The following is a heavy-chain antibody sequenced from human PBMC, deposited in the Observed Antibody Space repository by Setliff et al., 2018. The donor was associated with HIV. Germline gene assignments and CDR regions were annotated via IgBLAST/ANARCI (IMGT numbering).Heavy chain of an antibody. CDR2: ISTYSDET. Sequence: ASVKVSCKPAGYTFTAYGLSWVRQAPGQGLEWMGWISTYSDETSYAQDIQGRVTMTTDTSTSTAYLELRSLRFDDTAVHYCARDVEHMMDVWGQGTTVTVSS. J-gene: IGHJ6*02. CDR3: ARDVEHMMDV. V-gene: IGHV1-18*01. CDR1: GYTFTAYG.